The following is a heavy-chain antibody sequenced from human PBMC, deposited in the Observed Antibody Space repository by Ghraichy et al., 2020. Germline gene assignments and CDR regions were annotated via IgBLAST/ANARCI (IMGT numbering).Heavy chain of an antibody. CDR1: GFAFDDYS. D-gene: IGHD5-18*01. V-gene: IGHV3-9*01. CDR3: VKDRGLGFCYGEDYYGLDV. J-gene: IGHJ6*02. CDR2: ISGNSGSK. Sequence: SLRLSCAASGFAFDDYSMHWVRQAPGKGLEWAATISGNSGSKGYVDSVKGRFIISRDNAKNFLFLQMNILRPEDTALYYCVKDRGLGFCYGEDYYGLDVWGQGTTVSVSS.